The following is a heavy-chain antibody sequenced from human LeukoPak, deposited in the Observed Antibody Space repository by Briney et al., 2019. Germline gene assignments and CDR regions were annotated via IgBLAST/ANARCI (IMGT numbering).Heavy chain of an antibody. CDR2: IRYDGSNK. J-gene: IGHJ6*03. V-gene: IGHV3-30*02. Sequence: PGGSLRLSCAASGFTFSSYGMHWVRQAPGKGLEWVAFIRYDGSNKYYADSVKGRSTISRDNSKNTLYLQMNSLRAEDTAVYYCSKDGECSSTSCYKNAAYYYYYMDVWGKGTTVTVSS. CDR3: SKDGECSSTSCYKNAAYYYYYMDV. D-gene: IGHD2-2*03. CDR1: GFTFSSYG.